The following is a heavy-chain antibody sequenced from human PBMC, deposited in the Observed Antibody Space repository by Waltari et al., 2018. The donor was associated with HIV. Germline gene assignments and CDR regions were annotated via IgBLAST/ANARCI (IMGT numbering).Heavy chain of an antibody. CDR2: IYYSGTT. D-gene: IGHD3-16*01. CDR3: ARQGLINVSGGVNYWYFDL. CDR1: GASVTSSAYY. V-gene: IGHV4-61*08. Sequence: QVQLEESGPRLVKPSETLSLTCTVSGASVTSSAYYWTWIRQPPGKEMEWMGQIYYSGTTDYNPSLNSRVTMSMDRPNNQISLKLRSVTAADTAVYYCARQGLINVSGGVNYWYFDLWGRGTLVTVS. J-gene: IGHJ2*01.